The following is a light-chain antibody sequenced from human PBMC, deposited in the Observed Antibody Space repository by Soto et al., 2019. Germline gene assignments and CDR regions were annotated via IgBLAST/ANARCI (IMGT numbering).Light chain of an antibody. J-gene: IGKJ4*01. CDR2: DAS. CDR3: QQRSNWPPKLT. V-gene: IGKV3-11*01. Sequence: EIVLIQSPATLSLSPGERATLSCRASQSVSSYLAWYQQKPGQAPRLLIYDASNRATGIPARFSGSGSGTDFTLTISSLEPEDFAVYYCQQRSNWPPKLTVGGGTKVDSK. CDR1: QSVSSY.